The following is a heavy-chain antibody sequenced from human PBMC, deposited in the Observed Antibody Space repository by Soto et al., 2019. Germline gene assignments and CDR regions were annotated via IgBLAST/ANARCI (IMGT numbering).Heavy chain of an antibody. J-gene: IGHJ4*02. CDR3: AIPQEAYYYDSSGYYRN. D-gene: IGHD3-22*01. V-gene: IGHV1-18*01. Sequence: ASVKVSCKASGYTLTSYGISWVRQAPGQGLEWMGWISAYNGNTNYAQKLQGRVTMTTDTSTSTAYMELSSLRAEDTAVYYCAIPQEAYYYDSSGYYRNWGQGTLVTVSS. CDR2: ISAYNGNT. CDR1: GYTLTSYG.